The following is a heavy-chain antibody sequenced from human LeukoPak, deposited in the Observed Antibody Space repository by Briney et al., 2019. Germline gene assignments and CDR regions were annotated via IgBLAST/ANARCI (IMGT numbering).Heavy chain of an antibody. J-gene: IGHJ4*02. D-gene: IGHD2-15*01. CDR1: GLTFRGSW. V-gene: IGHV3-7*01. CDR3: AKYLSNSGPTDY. Sequence: GRSLRLSCATAGLTFRGSWMHWVRQAPGEGLEWVASINQDGSEIHYVDSMRGRVTISRDNAKNQLYLRMSSLGGEDTAVYSCAKYLSNSGPTDYWGQGALITVSS. CDR2: INQDGSEI.